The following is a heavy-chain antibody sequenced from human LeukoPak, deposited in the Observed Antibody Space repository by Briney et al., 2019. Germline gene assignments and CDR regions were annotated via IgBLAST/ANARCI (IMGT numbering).Heavy chain of an antibody. CDR1: GGSFSGYY. V-gene: IGHV4-30-2*01. J-gene: IGHJ4*02. CDR3: ARIYCTNGVCYSGFDY. Sequence: SETLSLTCAVYGGSFSGYYWSWIRQPPGKGLEWIGYIYHSGSTYYNPSLKSRVTISVDRSKNQFSLKLSSVTAADTAVYYCARIYCTNGVCYSGFDYWGQGTLVTVSS. CDR2: IYHSGST. D-gene: IGHD2-8*01.